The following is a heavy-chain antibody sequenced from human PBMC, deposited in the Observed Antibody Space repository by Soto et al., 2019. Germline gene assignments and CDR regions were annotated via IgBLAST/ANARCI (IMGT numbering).Heavy chain of an antibody. CDR2: IIPIFAKP. J-gene: IGHJ3*02. D-gene: IGHD1-7*01. CDR3: ARGLGIWNSFYI. Sequence: QVQLIQSGAELKRPGSSVKVSCKASGDTFSSYSITWLRQAPGQRLEWMGGIIPIFAKPTYAQKFQGRVAITADHSTITVYMDLTSLTSEDTAVYYCARGLGIWNSFYIWGQGTPLSVSS. CDR1: GDTFSSYS. V-gene: IGHV1-69*01.